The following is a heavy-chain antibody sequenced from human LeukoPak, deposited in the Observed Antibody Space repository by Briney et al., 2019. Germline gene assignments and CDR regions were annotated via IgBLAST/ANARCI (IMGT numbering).Heavy chain of an antibody. CDR2: ISLSGQT. J-gene: IGHJ4*02. D-gene: IGHD1-26*01. CDR3: SRESGAFCPFGY. V-gene: IGHV4/OR15-8*02. Sequence: SETLSLTCGVSGGSIRSTNWWSWVRQPPAHGLEWIGEISLSGQTNFNPSLNGRVTMSLDESRNQLSLTLTSVTAADTAIYYCSRESGAFCPFGYWGQGTLLIVPP. CDR1: GGSIRSTNW.